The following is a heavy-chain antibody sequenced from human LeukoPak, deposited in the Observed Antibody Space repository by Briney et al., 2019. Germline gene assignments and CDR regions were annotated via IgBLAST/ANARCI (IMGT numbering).Heavy chain of an antibody. Sequence: GESRKISCKGSGYSFTSYWIGGVRQMPGKGLEWMGIIYPDDSDTRYSPSFQGQVTISADKSISTAYLQWSSLKASDTAMYYCARHSSNCSSTSCYTLEIDPWGQGTLVTVSS. V-gene: IGHV5-51*01. J-gene: IGHJ5*02. CDR1: GYSFTSYW. D-gene: IGHD2-2*02. CDR2: IYPDDSDT. CDR3: ARHSSNCSSTSCYTLEIDP.